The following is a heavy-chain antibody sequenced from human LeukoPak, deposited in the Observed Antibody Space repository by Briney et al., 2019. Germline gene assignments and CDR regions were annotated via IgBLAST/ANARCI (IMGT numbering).Heavy chain of an antibody. J-gene: IGHJ5*02. D-gene: IGHD4-17*01. V-gene: IGHV4-39*07. CDR1: GGSISLSYYY. Sequence: PSETLSLTCSVSGGSISLSYYYWGWIRQPPGKALEWIGSVYYSGTTSYNPSLKSRVTISVDTSKNQFSLKLSSVTAADTAVYYCARASLIYGDYCSWGQGTLVTVSS. CDR3: ARASLIYGDYCS. CDR2: VYYSGTT.